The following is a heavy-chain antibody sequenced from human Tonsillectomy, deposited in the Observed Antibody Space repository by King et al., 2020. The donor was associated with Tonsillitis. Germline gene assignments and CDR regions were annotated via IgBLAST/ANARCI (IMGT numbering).Heavy chain of an antibody. D-gene: IGHD6-19*01. V-gene: IGHV1-8*01. CDR2: RNPNSGNT. J-gene: IGHJ4*02. CDR3: ARGLGRANIAVAGSLHY. Sequence: VQLVESGAEVKKPGASVKVSCKASGYTFTSYDINWVRQATGQGREWMGWRNPNSGNTGYAQKFQGRVTMTRNTSISKAYMELGSLRSEDTAVYYCARGLGRANIAVAGSLHYWGQGTLVTVSS. CDR1: GYTFTSYD.